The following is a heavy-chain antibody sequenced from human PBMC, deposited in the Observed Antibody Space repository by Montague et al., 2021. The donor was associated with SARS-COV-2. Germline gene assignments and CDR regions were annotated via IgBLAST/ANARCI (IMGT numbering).Heavy chain of an antibody. V-gene: IGHV4-59*08. D-gene: IGHD4-11*01. CDR2: IYYSGGT. CDR1: GDSISNYS. CDR3: ARHLRVTTVTSHMYHYAMDV. Sequence: SETRSLTCSVSGDSISNYSWSWIRQSPGKGLEWIGYIYYSGGTNYNPSLTSRVTISVDTSKNQVSLKLTSVSAADTAVYYCARHLRVTTVTSHMYHYAMDVWGQGTTVTVSS. J-gene: IGHJ6*02.